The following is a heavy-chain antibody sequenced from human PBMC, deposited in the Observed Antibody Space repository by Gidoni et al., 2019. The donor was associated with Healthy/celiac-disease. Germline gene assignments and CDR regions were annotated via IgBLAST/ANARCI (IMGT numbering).Heavy chain of an antibody. J-gene: IGHJ4*02. CDR3: ARSPGGSSDY. Sequence: QLQLQESGPGLVKPSATRSLTCTVSGGSISSSSYYWGWIRQPPGKWLEWIGSIYYSGSTYYNPSLKSRVTISVDTSKNQFSLKLSSVTAADTAVYYCARSPGGSSDYWGQGTLVTVSS. CDR1: GGSISSSSYY. D-gene: IGHD1-26*01. CDR2: IYYSGST. V-gene: IGHV4-39*01.